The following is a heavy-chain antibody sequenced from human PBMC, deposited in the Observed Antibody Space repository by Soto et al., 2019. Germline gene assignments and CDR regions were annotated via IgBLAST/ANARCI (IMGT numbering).Heavy chain of an antibody. CDR1: GYTFTSYG. V-gene: IGHV1-18*01. Sequence: GASVKVSCKASGYTFTSYGISWVRQAPGQGLEWMGWISAYNGNTNYAQKLQGRVTMTTDTSTSTAYMELRSLRSDDTAVYYCARLSIDWNDVNWFDPWGQGTLVTVSS. J-gene: IGHJ5*02. D-gene: IGHD1-1*01. CDR2: ISAYNGNT. CDR3: ARLSIDWNDVNWFDP.